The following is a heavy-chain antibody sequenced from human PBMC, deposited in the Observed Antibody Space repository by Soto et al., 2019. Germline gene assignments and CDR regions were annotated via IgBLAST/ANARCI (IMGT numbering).Heavy chain of an antibody. J-gene: IGHJ4*02. CDR3: ARDRGAVTGQYFDY. V-gene: IGHV3-11*05. CDR2: ISSSGTSA. Sequence: QVQLEESGGGLVKPGGSLSLSCAASGFTFSAVYMSWIRQAPNKGLEYISYISSSGTSANYADSVKGRFTISRDNAKNSQYLQMNSLRAEDTAVYYCARDRGAVTGQYFDYWGQGALVTVSS. CDR1: GFTFSAVY. D-gene: IGHD6-19*01.